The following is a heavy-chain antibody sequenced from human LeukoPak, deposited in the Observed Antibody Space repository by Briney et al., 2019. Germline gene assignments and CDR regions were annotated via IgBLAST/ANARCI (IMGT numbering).Heavy chain of an antibody. CDR1: GFTFSSYS. CDR2: ISSSGRNI. J-gene: IGHJ4*02. CDR3: ARDLVQLWSKDF. D-gene: IGHD5-18*01. V-gene: IGHV3-48*04. Sequence: PGGSLRLSCAASGFTFSSYSMNWVRQAPGKGLEWVSYISSSGRNIYYADSVKGRFTISRDNAKNSLYLQMNSLRAEDTAAYYCARDLVQLWSKDFWGQGTLVTVSS.